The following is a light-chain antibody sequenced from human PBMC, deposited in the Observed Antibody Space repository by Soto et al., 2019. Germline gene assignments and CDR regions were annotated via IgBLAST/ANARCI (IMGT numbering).Light chain of an antibody. Sequence: SYELTQSVSVSVALGQTASIACGSNKIGSKNVHWYQQKPGQAPTLVIYRDTKRPSGIPERFSASNSGNTATLTITRVEAGDEADYYCQVWGSDTAVFGGGTKLTVL. V-gene: IGLV3-9*01. CDR1: KIGSKN. CDR2: RDT. CDR3: QVWGSDTAV. J-gene: IGLJ2*01.